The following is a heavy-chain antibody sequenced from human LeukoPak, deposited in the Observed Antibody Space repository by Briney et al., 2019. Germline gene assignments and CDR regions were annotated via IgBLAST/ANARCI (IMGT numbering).Heavy chain of an antibody. V-gene: IGHV4-59*01. CDR3: ARDYAGYKYTAFDI. CDR1: GGSISSYY. Sequence: SETLSLTCTVSGGSISSYYWSWIRQPPGKGLEWIGYIYYSGSTNYNPSLKSRVTISVDTSKNQFSLKLSSVTAADTAVYYCARDYAGYKYTAFDIWGQGTMVTVS. D-gene: IGHD5-24*01. J-gene: IGHJ3*02. CDR2: IYYSGST.